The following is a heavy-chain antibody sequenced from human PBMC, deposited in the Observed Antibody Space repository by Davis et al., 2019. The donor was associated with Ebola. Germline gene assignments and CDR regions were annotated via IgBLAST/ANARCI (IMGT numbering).Heavy chain of an antibody. V-gene: IGHV3-53*01. D-gene: IGHD2-15*01. J-gene: IGHJ4*02. Sequence: GESLKISCAASGFTVSSNYKSWVRQAPGKGLEWVSVIYSGGSTYYADSVKGRFTISRDNSKNTLYLQMNSLRAEDTAVYYCARVVCSGGSCYSDYWGQGTLVTVSS. CDR2: IYSGGST. CDR1: GFTVSSNY. CDR3: ARVVCSGGSCYSDY.